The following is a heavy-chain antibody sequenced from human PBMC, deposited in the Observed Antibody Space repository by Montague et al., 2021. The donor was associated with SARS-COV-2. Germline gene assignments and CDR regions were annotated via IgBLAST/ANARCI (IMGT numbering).Heavy chain of an antibody. CDR2: IYYSGST. D-gene: IGHD3-22*01. J-gene: IGHJ3*02. V-gene: IGHV4-59*01. Sequence: SEILSLTCTVSGGSISSYYWSWIRQPPVKGLEWIGYIYYSGSTNXNPSLKSRVTISVDTSKNQFSLKLSSVTAADTAVYYCAREVRYYYDSSGPGAFDIWGQGTMVTVSS. CDR1: GGSISSYY. CDR3: AREVRYYYDSSGPGAFDI.